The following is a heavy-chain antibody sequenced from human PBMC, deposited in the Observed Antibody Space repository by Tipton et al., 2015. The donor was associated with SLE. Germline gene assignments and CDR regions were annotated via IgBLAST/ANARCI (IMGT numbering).Heavy chain of an antibody. CDR2: IFYIGST. CDR3: ARHLDGGNSSYFDY. J-gene: IGHJ4*02. V-gene: IGHV4-39*01. D-gene: IGHD4-23*01. Sequence: TLSLTCTVSVGSISSSSYYWGWIRQPPGKGLEGIGSIFYIGSTYYNTHLKRRVTISVDTSKNQFSLKLSSVTAADTAVYYCARHLDGGNSSYFDYWGQGTLVTVSS. CDR1: VGSISSSSYY.